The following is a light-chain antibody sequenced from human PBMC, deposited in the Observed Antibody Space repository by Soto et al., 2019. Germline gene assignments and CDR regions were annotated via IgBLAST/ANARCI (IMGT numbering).Light chain of an antibody. CDR2: GAS. V-gene: IGKV3-20*01. J-gene: IGKJ4*01. CDR1: QSVSSSY. CDR3: QQYGSSPT. Sequence: EIVLTQSPGTLSLSPGERATLSCRASQSVSSSYLAWYQQQPGQAPRLLIYGASSRATGIPDRFSGSGSGTDFSLTISRLEPEGFAVYYCQQYGSSPTFGGGTKVEIK.